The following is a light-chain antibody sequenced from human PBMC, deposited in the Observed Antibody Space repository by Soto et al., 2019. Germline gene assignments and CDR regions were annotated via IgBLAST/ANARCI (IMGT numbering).Light chain of an antibody. CDR1: QSLLSSNGNNY. V-gene: IGKV2-28*01. CDR3: MQGLTTPLT. Sequence: DIVLTQSPLSLPVTPGEPASISCRSSQSLLSSNGNNYLDWYLQKPGQSPQVLIYLGSNRASGVPDRFSGSGSSTDFTLKISRVEAADVGVYYCMQGLTTPLTFGGGTKVEIK. J-gene: IGKJ4*01. CDR2: LGS.